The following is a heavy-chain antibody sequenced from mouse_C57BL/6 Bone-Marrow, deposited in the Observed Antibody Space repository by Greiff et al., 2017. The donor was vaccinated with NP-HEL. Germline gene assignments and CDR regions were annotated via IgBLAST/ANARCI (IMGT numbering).Heavy chain of an antibody. CDR1: GYAFSSSW. Sequence: LQESGPELVKPGASVKISCKASGYAFSSSWMNWVKQRPGKGLEWIGRIYPGDGDTNYNGKFKGKATLTADKSSSTAYMQLSSLTSEDSAVYFCARDYYDYAYAMDYWGQGTSVTVSS. CDR3: ARDYYDYAYAMDY. J-gene: IGHJ4*01. D-gene: IGHD2-4*01. V-gene: IGHV1-82*01. CDR2: IYPGDGDT.